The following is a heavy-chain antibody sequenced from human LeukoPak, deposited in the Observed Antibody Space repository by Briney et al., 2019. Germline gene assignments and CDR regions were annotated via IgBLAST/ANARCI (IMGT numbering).Heavy chain of an antibody. CDR3: AREKFYDNSGYDY. D-gene: IGHD3-22*01. CDR2: ISGSGTTV. J-gene: IGHJ4*02. V-gene: IGHV3-48*03. Sequence: GGSLRLSCAASGFTFSNYVMEWVRQAPGQGLEWVAYISGSGTTVYYADSVKGRFTISRDNAKNSLFLQMNSLRAEDTADYYCAREKFYDNSGYDYWGQGTLVTVSS. CDR1: GFTFSNYV.